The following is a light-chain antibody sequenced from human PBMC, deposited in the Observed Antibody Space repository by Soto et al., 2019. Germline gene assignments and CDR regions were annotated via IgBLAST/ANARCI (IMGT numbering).Light chain of an antibody. Sequence: QSVLTQPASVSGSPGQSITISCTGTSSDVGSYNLVSWYQQHPGKAPKLMIYEGNKRPSGVSNRFSGSKSANTASLTISGPQTEDEADYYCCSYAGTNTFVFGTGTKVTVL. CDR2: EGN. V-gene: IGLV2-23*01. CDR1: SSDVGSYNL. J-gene: IGLJ1*01. CDR3: CSYAGTNTFV.